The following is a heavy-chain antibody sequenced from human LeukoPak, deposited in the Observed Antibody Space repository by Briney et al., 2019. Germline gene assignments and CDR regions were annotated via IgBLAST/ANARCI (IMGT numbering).Heavy chain of an antibody. D-gene: IGHD3-10*01. J-gene: IGHJ4*02. CDR2: IYYSGST. V-gene: IGHV4-39*01. CDR3: ARSLWFGELALGY. Sequence: SETLSLTCTVSGGSISSSSYYWGWIRQPPGKGLEWIGSIYYSGSTYYNPSLESRVTISVDTSKNQFSLKLSSVTAADTAVYYCARSLWFGELALGYWGQGTLVTVSS. CDR1: GGSISSSSYY.